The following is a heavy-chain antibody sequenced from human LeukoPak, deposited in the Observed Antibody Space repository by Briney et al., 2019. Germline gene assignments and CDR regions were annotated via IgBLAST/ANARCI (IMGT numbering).Heavy chain of an antibody. D-gene: IGHD6-13*01. J-gene: IGHJ6*03. Sequence: PSETLSLTCTVSGGSITSNSYYWGWIRQPPGKGLEWIGSTHYSGSTYYNPSLKSRVTISVDTSKNQFSLKLSSVTAADTAVYYCARVQLGGSSSWYFYYYYYMDVWGKGTTVTISS. CDR2: THYSGST. V-gene: IGHV4-39*07. CDR3: ARVQLGGSSSWYFYYYYYMDV. CDR1: GGSITSNSYY.